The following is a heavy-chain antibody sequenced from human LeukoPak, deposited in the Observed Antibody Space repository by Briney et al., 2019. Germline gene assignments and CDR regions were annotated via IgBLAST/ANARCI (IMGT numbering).Heavy chain of an antibody. D-gene: IGHD4-17*01. Sequence: GGSLRLSCAASGFTFSTYAMSWVRQAPGKGLEWVSSISGSGGNTYYADSVKGRFTISRDNSKNTLYLQMHSLRAKDTAGYYCAKGRNDYGDAALNYWGQGTLVTVSS. J-gene: IGHJ4*02. V-gene: IGHV3-23*01. CDR2: ISGSGGNT. CDR1: GFTFSTYA. CDR3: AKGRNDYGDAALNY.